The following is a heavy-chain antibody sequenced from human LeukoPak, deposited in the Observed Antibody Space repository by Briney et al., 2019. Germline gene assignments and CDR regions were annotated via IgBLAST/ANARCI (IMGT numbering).Heavy chain of an antibody. D-gene: IGHD5-18*01. J-gene: IGHJ5*02. Sequence: SETLSLTCAVYGGSFSGYYRSWIRQPPGKGLEWIGEINHSGSTKYNPSLKSRVTISVDTSKNQFSLKLSSVTAADTAVYYCARAPRGYSYGFRNWFDPWGQGTLVTVSS. CDR1: GGSFSGYY. CDR3: ARAPRGYSYGFRNWFDP. CDR2: INHSGST. V-gene: IGHV4-34*01.